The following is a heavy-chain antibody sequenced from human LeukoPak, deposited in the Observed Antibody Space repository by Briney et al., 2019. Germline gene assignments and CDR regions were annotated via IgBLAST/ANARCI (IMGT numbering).Heavy chain of an antibody. CDR3: ARGVDLWFGEFYYFDY. J-gene: IGHJ4*02. CDR2: IYYSGST. V-gene: IGHV4-31*03. D-gene: IGHD3-10*01. CDR1: GGSISSGGYY. Sequence: SETLSLTCTVSGGSISSGGYYWSWIRQHPGKGLEWIGYIYYSGSTYYNPSLKSRATISVDTSKNQFSLKLSSVTAADTAVYYCARGVDLWFGEFYYFDYWGQGTLVTVSS.